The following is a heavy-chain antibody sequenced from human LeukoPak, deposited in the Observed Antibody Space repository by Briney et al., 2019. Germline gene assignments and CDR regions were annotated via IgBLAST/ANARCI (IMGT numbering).Heavy chain of an antibody. CDR2: ISYDGSNK. CDR3: ARDPLYTNSPPSYFDY. Sequence: PGGSLRLSCAASGFTFSSYAMDWVRQAPGKGQEWVAIISYDGSNKYYADSVKGRLTISRDNSKNTLYLQMNSLRAEDTAVYYCARDPLYTNSPPSYFDYWGQGTLVTVSS. J-gene: IGHJ4*02. V-gene: IGHV3-30-3*01. CDR1: GFTFSSYA. D-gene: IGHD2-2*02.